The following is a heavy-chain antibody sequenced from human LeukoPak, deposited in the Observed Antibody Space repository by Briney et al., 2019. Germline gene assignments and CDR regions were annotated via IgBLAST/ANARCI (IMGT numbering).Heavy chain of an antibody. CDR1: GFTFSRYS. V-gene: IGHV3-21*01. J-gene: IGHJ4*02. D-gene: IGHD3-22*01. CDR3: AWMKDGFDSSGYYYDDY. Sequence: PGGSLRLSCAASGFTFSRYSMNWVRQAPGKGLEWISSISSNSNYIYHADSVKGRFTVSRDNAKNSLYLQMSSLRAEDTAVYYCAWMKDGFDSSGYYYDDYWGQGTLVTVSS. CDR2: ISSNSNYI.